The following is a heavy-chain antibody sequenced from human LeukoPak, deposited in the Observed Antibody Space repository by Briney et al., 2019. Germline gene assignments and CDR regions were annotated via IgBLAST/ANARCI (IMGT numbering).Heavy chain of an antibody. CDR1: GFTFSSYW. J-gene: IGHJ6*04. CDR3: AELGITMIGGV. V-gene: IGHV3-7*01. CDR2: IKQDGSEK. Sequence: PGGSLRLSCAASGFTFSSYWMGWARQAPGKGLEWVVNIKQDGSEKYYVDSGKGRFTISRDNAKNSLYLQMNSLRAEDTAVYYCAELGITMIGGVWGKGTTVTISS. D-gene: IGHD3-10*02.